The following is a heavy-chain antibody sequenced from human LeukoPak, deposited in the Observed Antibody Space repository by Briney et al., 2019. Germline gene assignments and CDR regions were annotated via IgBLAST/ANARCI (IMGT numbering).Heavy chain of an antibody. D-gene: IGHD3-22*01. CDR3: ARIGSGYEDYYFDY. CDR1: GFTFSSYA. CDR2: ISGSGGST. J-gene: IGHJ4*02. Sequence: GGSLRLSCAASGFTFSSYAMSWVRQAPGKGLEWVSAISGSGGSTYYADSVKGRFTISRDNSKNTLYLQMNSLRAEDTAVYYCARIGSGYEDYYFDYWGQGTLVTVSS. V-gene: IGHV3-23*01.